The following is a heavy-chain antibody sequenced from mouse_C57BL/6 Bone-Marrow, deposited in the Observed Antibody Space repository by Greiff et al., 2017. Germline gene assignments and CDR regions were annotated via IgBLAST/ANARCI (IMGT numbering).Heavy chain of an antibody. V-gene: IGHV7-3*01. CDR1: GFTFTDYY. D-gene: IGHD1-1*01. CDR3: ARYYDYGSSPFAY. Sequence: EVKLQESGGGLVQPGGSLSLSCAASGFTFTDYYMSWVRQPPGKALEWLGFIRNKANGYTTEYSASVKGRFTISRDNSQSILYLQMNALRAEDSATYYCARYYDYGSSPFAYGGQGTLVTVSA. J-gene: IGHJ3*01. CDR2: IRNKANGYTT.